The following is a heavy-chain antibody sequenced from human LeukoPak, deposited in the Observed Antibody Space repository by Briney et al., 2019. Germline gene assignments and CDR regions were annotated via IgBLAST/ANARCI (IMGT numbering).Heavy chain of an antibody. CDR3: ARGDGYELGHYYMDV. CDR1: GYTFTSFA. V-gene: IGHV7-4-1*02. J-gene: IGHJ6*03. Sequence: ASVKVSCKASGYTFTSFAMNWVRQAPGQGLEWMGWINTDTGNPTYAQGFTGRLVFSLDTSVNTAYLQISSLKAEDTAVYYCARGDGYELGHYYMDVWGKGTTVTVSS. D-gene: IGHD5-24*01. CDR2: INTDTGNP.